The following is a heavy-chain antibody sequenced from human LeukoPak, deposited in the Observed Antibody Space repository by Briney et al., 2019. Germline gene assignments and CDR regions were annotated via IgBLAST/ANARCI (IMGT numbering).Heavy chain of an antibody. CDR2: ISSSGSTI. CDR3: AELGITMIGGV. CDR1: GFTFGRYE. J-gene: IGHJ6*04. D-gene: IGHD3-10*02. Sequence: PGGSLRLSCAASGFTFGRYEKKWVRQAPGKGLGWVSYISSSGSTIYYADSVKGRFTISRDNAKNSLYLQMNSLRAEDTAVYYCAELGITMIGGVWGKGTTVTISS. V-gene: IGHV3-48*03.